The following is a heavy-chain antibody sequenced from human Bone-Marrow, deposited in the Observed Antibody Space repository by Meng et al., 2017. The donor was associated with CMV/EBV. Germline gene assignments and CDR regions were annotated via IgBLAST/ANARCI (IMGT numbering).Heavy chain of an antibody. CDR1: GFTFSVFN. Sequence: GGSLRLFCAASGFTFSVFNMNWIRQAPGKGLEWVSSISPTSTYIHYADSVKGRFTISRDNAQNSLYLQMNSLRAGDTAVYYCATTTDPRNYWGQGTRVTVSS. V-gene: IGHV3-21*01. CDR2: ISPTSTYI. CDR3: ATTTDPRNY. D-gene: IGHD1-14*01. J-gene: IGHJ4*02.